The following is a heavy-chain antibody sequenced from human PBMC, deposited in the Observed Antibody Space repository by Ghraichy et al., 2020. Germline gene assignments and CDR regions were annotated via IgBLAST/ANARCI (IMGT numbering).Heavy chain of an antibody. CDR3: AREYSSLYYYYYYGMDV. CDR2: IWYDGSKP. V-gene: IGHV3-33*08. CDR1: GFTFSTYG. Sequence: GGSLRLSCAASGFTFSTYGMHWVRQAPGKGLEWVAVIWYDGSKPYYVDSVKGRFTISRDNSKNTLYLQMNSLRVEDTAVYYCAREYSSLYYYYYYGMDVWGQGTTVTVSS. D-gene: IGHD6-13*01. J-gene: IGHJ6*02.